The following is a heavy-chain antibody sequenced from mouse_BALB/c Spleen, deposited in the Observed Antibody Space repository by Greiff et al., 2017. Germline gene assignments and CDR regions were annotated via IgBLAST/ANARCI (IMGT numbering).Heavy chain of an antibody. CDR2: ISSGGSYT. J-gene: IGHJ3*01. D-gene: IGHD2-1*01. CDR3: ARGGAHYGNYPRFAY. V-gene: IGHV5-9-4*01. Sequence: EVKLMESGGGLVQPGGSRKLSCAASGFTFSSFGMHWVRQAPEKGLEWVAYISSGGSYTYYPDTVTGRFTISRDNAKNTLYLEMSSLRSEDTAMYYCARGGAHYGNYPRFAYWGQGTLVTVSA. CDR1: GFTFSSFG.